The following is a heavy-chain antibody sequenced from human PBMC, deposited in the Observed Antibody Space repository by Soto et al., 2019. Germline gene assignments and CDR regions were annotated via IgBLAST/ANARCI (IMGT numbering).Heavy chain of an antibody. CDR2: ISYDGSNK. Sequence: QVQLVESGGGVVQPGRSLRLSCAASGFTFSSYGMHWVRQAAGKGLEWVAVISYDGSNKYYADSVKGRFTISRDNSKNTLYLQMNSLRAADTAVYYCAKDRSLNPLTQHDYSNHHPNWFDPWGQGTLVTVSS. CDR3: AKDRSLNPLTQHDYSNHHPNWFDP. V-gene: IGHV3-30*18. D-gene: IGHD4-4*01. J-gene: IGHJ5*02. CDR1: GFTFSSYG.